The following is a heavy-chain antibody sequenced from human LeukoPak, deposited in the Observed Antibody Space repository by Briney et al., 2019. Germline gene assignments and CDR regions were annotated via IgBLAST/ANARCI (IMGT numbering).Heavy chain of an antibody. J-gene: IGHJ4*02. CDR1: GGSISSGGYY. V-gene: IGHV4-39*07. D-gene: IGHD3-10*01. CDR3: ARGYGSGSYYGH. CDR2: TNRGGST. Sequence: SETLSLTCTVSGGSISSGGYYWSWIRQHPGKGLEWIGETNRGGSTNYNPSLKSRVTISVETSKNQFSLKLSSVTAADTAVYNCARGYGSGSYYGHWGQGTLVTVSS.